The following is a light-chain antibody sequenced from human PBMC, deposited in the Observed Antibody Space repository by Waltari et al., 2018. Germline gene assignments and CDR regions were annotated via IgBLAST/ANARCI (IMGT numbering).Light chain of an antibody. V-gene: IGKV1-39*01. CDR3: QQSDSIPCA. CDR1: QSISTY. Sequence: DIQMTQSPSSLSASVGDRVTITCRASQSISTYLNWYQVKPGKDPKLLISAASTLQGGVPSRFSGSGSGADFTLTISNLQPDDYATYYCQQSDSIPCAFGQGTKLEIK. CDR2: AAS. J-gene: IGKJ2*01.